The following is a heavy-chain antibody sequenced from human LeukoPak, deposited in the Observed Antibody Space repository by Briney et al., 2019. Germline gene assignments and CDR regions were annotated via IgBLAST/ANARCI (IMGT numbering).Heavy chain of an antibody. J-gene: IGHJ4*02. CDR3: AKARVVVAASLFDY. CDR2: ISGSGGST. V-gene: IGHV3-23*01. CDR1: GFTFSSYA. D-gene: IGHD2-15*01. Sequence: PGGSLRLSCAASGFTFSSYAMSWVRQAPGKGLXXXXAISGSGGSTYYADSVKGRFTISRDKSKNTLYLQMNSLRAEDTAVYYCAKARVVVAASLFDYWGQGTLVTVSS.